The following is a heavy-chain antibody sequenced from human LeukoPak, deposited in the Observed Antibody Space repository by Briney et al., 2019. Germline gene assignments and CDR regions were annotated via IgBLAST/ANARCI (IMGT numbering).Heavy chain of an antibody. CDR1: GFTSSSDA. D-gene: IGHD3-22*01. V-gene: IGHV3-23*01. CDR2: ISGCGAST. Sequence: GGSLRLSSAASGFTSSSDAMSWVRQAPGQGLEWVSAISGCGASTYYADSVKGRFTISRDNSKNTPYLQMNSLRAEDTALYYCASLDCFDSSDYGDYGGQGTLVTVSS. J-gene: IGHJ4*02. CDR3: ASLDCFDSSDYGDY.